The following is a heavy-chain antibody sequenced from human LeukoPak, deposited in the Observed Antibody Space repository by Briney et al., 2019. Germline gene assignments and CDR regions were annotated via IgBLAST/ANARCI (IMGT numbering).Heavy chain of an antibody. CDR2: IKQDGSEK. Sequence: GGSLRLSCAASGFTFSSYWMSWVRQAPGKGLEWVANIKQDGSEKYYVDSVKGRFTISRDNAKNSLYLQMNSLRAEDTAVYYCARDDYYDSSGYFPGDYYYGMDVWGQGTTVTVSS. V-gene: IGHV3-7*03. J-gene: IGHJ6*02. CDR3: ARDDYYDSSGYFPGDYYYGMDV. D-gene: IGHD3-22*01. CDR1: GFTFSSYW.